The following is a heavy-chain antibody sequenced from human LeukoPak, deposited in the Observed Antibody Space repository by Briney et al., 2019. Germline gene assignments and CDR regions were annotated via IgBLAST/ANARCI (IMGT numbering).Heavy chain of an antibody. J-gene: IGHJ4*02. D-gene: IGHD3-9*01. V-gene: IGHV3-48*03. CDR3: ARAHYDILTGYLIDY. CDR1: GFTFSSYE. Sequence: GGSLRLSCAASGFTFSSYEMNWVRQAPGKGLEWVSYINSGDSTISYADSVKGRYTIYRDNAKNSLYLQMNSLRAEDTAVYYCARAHYDILTGYLIDYWGQGTLVTVSS. CDR2: INSGDSTI.